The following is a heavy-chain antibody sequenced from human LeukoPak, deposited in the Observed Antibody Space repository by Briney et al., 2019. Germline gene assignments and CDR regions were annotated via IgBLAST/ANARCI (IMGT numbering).Heavy chain of an antibody. CDR3: ARGPYSYDSSGAFDI. D-gene: IGHD3-22*01. CDR2: IYHSGST. J-gene: IGHJ3*02. CDR1: GDSIKSSSYY. Sequence: SETLSLTCTVSGDSIKSSSYYWAWVRQPPGKGLEWIGEIYHSGSTNYNPSLKSRVTISVDKSKNQFSLKLSSVTAADTAVYFCARGPYSYDSSGAFDIWGQGTMVTVSS. V-gene: IGHV4-39*07.